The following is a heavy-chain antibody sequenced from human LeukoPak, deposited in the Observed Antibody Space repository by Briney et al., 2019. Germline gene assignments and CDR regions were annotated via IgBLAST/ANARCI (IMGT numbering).Heavy chain of an antibody. V-gene: IGHV3-7*01. CDR2: IKQEGREK. D-gene: IGHD6-13*01. CDR1: GFTFSSYW. Sequence: GGSLRLSCAASGFTFSSYWMSWVSQAPGKGLEWVANIKQEGREKYYADSVKGRFTIYRENDKKSLYLQMNSLRAEDTAVYYCARTIYSSSWSLYYFDYWGQGTLVTVSS. J-gene: IGHJ4*02. CDR3: ARTIYSSSWSLYYFDY.